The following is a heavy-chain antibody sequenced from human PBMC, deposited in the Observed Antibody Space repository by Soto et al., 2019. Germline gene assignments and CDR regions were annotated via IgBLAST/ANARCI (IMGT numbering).Heavy chain of an antibody. CDR2: SYYSGST. J-gene: IGHJ4*02. D-gene: IGHD3-3*01. V-gene: IGHV4-39*01. CDR1: GGSINGDTYY. CDR3: ARRFLEWSTVDY. Sequence: QLQLQESSPGLVYPSETLSLTCTVSGGSINGDTYYWGWIRQPPGKGLEWIGSSYYSGSTYYSPSFKSRVTISVDTSKNQVSLTLTSVTAADTAVYYCARRFLEWSTVDYWGQGTLVTVSS.